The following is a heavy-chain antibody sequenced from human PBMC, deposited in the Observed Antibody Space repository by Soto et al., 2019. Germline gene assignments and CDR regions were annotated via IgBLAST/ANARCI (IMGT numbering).Heavy chain of an antibody. J-gene: IGHJ5*02. Sequence: ASVKVSCKASGYTFTSYGISWVRQAPGQGLEWMGWISAYNGNTNYAQKLQGRVTMTTDTSTSTAYMELRSLRSDDTAVYYCARDRQRYCSGGSCYSTNWFNLWGQGTLVTVSS. CDR1: GYTFTSYG. CDR3: ARDRQRYCSGGSCYSTNWFNL. V-gene: IGHV1-18*04. D-gene: IGHD2-15*01. CDR2: ISAYNGNT.